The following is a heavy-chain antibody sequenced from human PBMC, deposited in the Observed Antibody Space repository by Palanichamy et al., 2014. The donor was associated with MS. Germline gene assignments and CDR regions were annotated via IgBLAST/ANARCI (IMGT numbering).Heavy chain of an antibody. CDR2: INHSGST. CDR1: GGSFSGYY. CDR3: ARGHTYYGGNSGYLDY. V-gene: IGHV4-34*01. J-gene: IGHJ4*02. Sequence: QVQLQQWGAGLLKPSETPSLTCAVYGGSFSGYYWSWIRQPPGKGLEWIGEINHSGSTNYNPSLKSRVTISVDTSKNQFSLKLSSVTAADTAVYYCARGHTYYGGNSGYLDYWGQGTLVTVSS. D-gene: IGHD4-23*01.